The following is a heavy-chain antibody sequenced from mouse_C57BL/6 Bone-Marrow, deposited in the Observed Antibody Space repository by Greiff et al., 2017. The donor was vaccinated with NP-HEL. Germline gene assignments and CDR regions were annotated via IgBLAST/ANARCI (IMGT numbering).Heavy chain of an antibody. D-gene: IGHD1-1*01. J-gene: IGHJ1*03. V-gene: IGHV1-64*01. CDR3: ARDYYGSSYWYFDV. CDR2: IHPNSGST. CDR1: GYTFTSYW. Sequence: QVQLQQPGAELVKPGASVKLSCKASGYTFTSYWMHWVKQRPGQGLEWIGMIHPNSGSTNYNEKFKSKATLTVDKSSSTAYMQLSSLTSEDSAVYYCARDYYGSSYWYFDVWATGTTVTVSS.